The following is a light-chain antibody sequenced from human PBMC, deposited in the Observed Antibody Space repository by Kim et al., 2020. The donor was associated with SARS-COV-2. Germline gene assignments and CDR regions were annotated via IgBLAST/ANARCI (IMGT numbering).Light chain of an antibody. V-gene: IGLV3-1*01. CDR1: KLVHKF. J-gene: IGLJ2*01. CDR2: QDT. Sequence: VSPGQTASITCSGDKLVHKFTSWYQQKPGQSPVRVMYQDTKRPAGIPERFSGSNSGNTATLIISGTQAMDEADYYCQAWDSSTAVVFGGGTKLTVL. CDR3: QAWDSSTAVV.